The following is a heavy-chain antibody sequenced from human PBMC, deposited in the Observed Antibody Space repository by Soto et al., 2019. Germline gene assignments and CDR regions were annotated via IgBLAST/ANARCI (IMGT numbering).Heavy chain of an antibody. D-gene: IGHD1-26*01. CDR1: GGSISSYY. CDR3: ARTTPYYYYGMDV. V-gene: IGHV4-59*01. CDR2: IYYSGST. J-gene: IGHJ6*02. Sequence: ETLSLTCTVSGGSISSYYWSWIRQPPGKGLEWIGYIYYSGSTNYNPSLKSRVTISVDTSKNQFSLKLSSVTAADTAVYYCARTTPYYYYGMDVWGQGTTVTVSS.